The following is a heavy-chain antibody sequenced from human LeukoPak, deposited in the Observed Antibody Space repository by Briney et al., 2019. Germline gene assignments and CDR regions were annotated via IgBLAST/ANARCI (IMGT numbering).Heavy chain of an antibody. Sequence: GRSLRLSCAASGFTFSSYAMHWVRQAPGKGLEWVAVISYDGSNKYYADSVKGRFTISRDNSKNTLYLQMNSLRAEDTAVYYCARPHGGYIYVSFDYWGQGTLVTVSS. V-gene: IGHV3-30*04. D-gene: IGHD5-18*01. J-gene: IGHJ4*02. CDR3: ARPHGGYIYVSFDY. CDR1: GFTFSSYA. CDR2: ISYDGSNK.